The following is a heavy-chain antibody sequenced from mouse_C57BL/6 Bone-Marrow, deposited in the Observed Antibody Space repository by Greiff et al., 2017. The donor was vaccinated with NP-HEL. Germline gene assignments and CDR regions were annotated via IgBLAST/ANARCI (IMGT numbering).Heavy chain of an antibody. CDR2: IRLKSDNYAT. D-gene: IGHD2-3*01. CDR1: GFTFSNYW. J-gene: IGHJ2*01. CDR3: TRWLLLDY. V-gene: IGHV6-3*01. Sequence: EVKLMESGGGLVQPGGSMKLSCVASGFTFSNYWMNWVRQSPEKGLEWVAQIRLKSDNYATHYAESVKGRFTISRDDSKSSVYLQMNNLSAEDTGIYYCTRWLLLDYWGQGTTLTVSS.